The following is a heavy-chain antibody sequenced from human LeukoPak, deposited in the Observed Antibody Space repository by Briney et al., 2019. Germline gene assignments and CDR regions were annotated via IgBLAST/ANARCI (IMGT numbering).Heavy chain of an antibody. V-gene: IGHV1-2*06. Sequence: ASVKVSCQASGYTLTGYYMHRVRQAPGQGLEWMGRINPNSGGTHYAQKFQGRVTMHRDTSISTAYMELSRLRSDDTAVYYCARESGYSSGWLDYWGQGTLVTVSS. CDR2: INPNSGGT. J-gene: IGHJ4*02. CDR1: GYTLTGYY. D-gene: IGHD6-19*01. CDR3: ARESGYSSGWLDY.